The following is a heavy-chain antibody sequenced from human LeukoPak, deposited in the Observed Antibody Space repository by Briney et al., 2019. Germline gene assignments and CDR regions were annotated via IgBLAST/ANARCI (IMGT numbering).Heavy chain of an antibody. V-gene: IGHV3-53*05. CDR3: ASNYGDYVPAAFDI. CDR2: IYSGGST. J-gene: IGHJ3*02. CDR1: GFTVSSNY. Sequence: GGSLRLSCAASGFTVSSNYMSWVRQAPGKGLEWVSVIYSGGSTYYADSVKGRFTISRDNSKNTLYLQMNSLRAEDTAVYYCASNYGDYVPAAFDIWGQGTMVTVSS. D-gene: IGHD4-17*01.